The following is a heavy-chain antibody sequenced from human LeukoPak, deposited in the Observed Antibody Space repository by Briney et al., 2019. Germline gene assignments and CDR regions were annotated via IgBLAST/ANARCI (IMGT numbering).Heavy chain of an antibody. Sequence: GASVKVSCTASGYTFTSYAMNWVRQAPGQGLEWMGWINTNTGNPTYAQGFTGRFVFSLDTSVSTAYLQISSLKAEDTAVYYCARDDVAAGPSNFDYWGQGTLVTVSS. CDR1: GYTFTSYA. V-gene: IGHV7-4-1*02. CDR2: INTNTGNP. CDR3: ARDDVAAGPSNFDY. D-gene: IGHD6-13*01. J-gene: IGHJ4*02.